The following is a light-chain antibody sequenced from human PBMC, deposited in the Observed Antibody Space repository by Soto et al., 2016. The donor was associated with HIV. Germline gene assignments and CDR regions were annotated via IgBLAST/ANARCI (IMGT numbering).Light chain of an antibody. V-gene: IGKV1-5*03. J-gene: IGKJ2*01. CDR3: QQYDDYPYT. Sequence: DIQMTQSPSTLSASIGDRVTITCRASQSFSSWLAWYQQKPGKAPKLLMSQASILETGVPSRFSGSGSGTEFTLTISSLQPEDFATYYCQQYDDYPYTFGQGTKLE. CDR2: QAS. CDR1: QSFSSW.